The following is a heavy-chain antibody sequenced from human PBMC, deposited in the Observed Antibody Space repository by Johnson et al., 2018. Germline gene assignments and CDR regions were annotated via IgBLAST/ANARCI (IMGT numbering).Heavy chain of an antibody. CDR3: ASLVVVTATPRGGGALDI. CDR1: GGSISSYY. J-gene: IGHJ3*02. Sequence: QVQLQESGPGLVKPSETXSLTCTVSGGSISSYYWSWIRQPPGKGLEWSGDIYYSGSTNYTPPLQSRVTIPVDTSKNQFSLKLSSVTAADTAVYYLASLVVVTATPRGGGALDIWGQGTMVTVSS. V-gene: IGHV4-59*01. CDR2: IYYSGST. D-gene: IGHD2-21*02.